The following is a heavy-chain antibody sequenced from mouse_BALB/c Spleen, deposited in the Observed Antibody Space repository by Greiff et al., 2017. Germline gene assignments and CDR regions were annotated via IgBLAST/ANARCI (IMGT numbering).Heavy chain of an antibody. CDR1: GFNIKDYY. J-gene: IGHJ4*01. V-gene: IGHV14-4*02. CDR2: IDPENGDT. D-gene: IGHD1-1*01. CDR3: NACYYYGSSYAMDY. Sequence: EVQLQQSGAELVRSGASVKLSCTASGFNIKDYYMHWVKQRPEQGLEWIGWIDPENGDTEYAPKFQGKATMTADTSSNTAYLQLSSLTSEDTAVYYCNACYYYGSSYAMDYWGQGTSVTVSS.